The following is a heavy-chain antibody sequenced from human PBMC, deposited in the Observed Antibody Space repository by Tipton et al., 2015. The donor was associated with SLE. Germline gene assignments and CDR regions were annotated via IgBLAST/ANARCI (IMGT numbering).Heavy chain of an antibody. CDR3: ASGDDLPYYFEY. D-gene: IGHD7-27*01. CDR1: GGSVSSSAYY. CDR2: MSYSGTT. V-gene: IGHV4-39*01. J-gene: IGHJ4*02. Sequence: TLSLTCTVSGGSVSSSAYYWGWIRQAPDKGLEWIGIMSYSGTTYYNPSPKSRVTTSADTSKRQSSLKLGSVTAADTAVYYCASGDDLPYYFEYWGQGTLVTVSS.